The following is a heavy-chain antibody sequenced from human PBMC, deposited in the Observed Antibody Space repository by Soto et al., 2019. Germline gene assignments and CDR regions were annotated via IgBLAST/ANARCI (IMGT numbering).Heavy chain of an antibody. Sequence: EVQLLESGGALVQPGGSLRLSCEASGFSLGRYVMSWVRQAPGKGLEWISVISAGGSSVSYAASVKGRFTNSKDNSENPQFLQMNSLRVEDTAVYYCAKDYYYDSTGLFFDSWGRGTLVTVSS. J-gene: IGHJ4*02. CDR1: GFSLGRYV. D-gene: IGHD3-22*01. CDR3: AKDYYYDSTGLFFDS. V-gene: IGHV3-23*01. CDR2: ISAGGSSV.